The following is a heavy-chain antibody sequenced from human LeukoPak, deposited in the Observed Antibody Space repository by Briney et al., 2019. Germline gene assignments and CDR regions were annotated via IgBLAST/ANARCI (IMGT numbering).Heavy chain of an antibody. Sequence: SETLSLTCTVSGGSISSYYWSWIRQPPGKGLEWIGYIYYSGSTNYNPSLKSRVTISVDTSKNQFSLKLSSVTAADTAVYYCARLRGGYRYGRLYYFDYWGQGTLVTVSS. CDR1: GGSISSYY. CDR3: ARLRGGYRYGRLYYFDY. CDR2: IYYSGST. V-gene: IGHV4-59*08. J-gene: IGHJ4*02. D-gene: IGHD5-18*01.